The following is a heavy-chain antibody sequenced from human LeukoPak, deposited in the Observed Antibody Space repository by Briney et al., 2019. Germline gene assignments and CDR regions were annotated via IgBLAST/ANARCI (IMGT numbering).Heavy chain of an antibody. J-gene: IGHJ4*02. D-gene: IGHD4-17*01. CDR3: ARTPYGAHFDY. CDR1: GFTVSSNY. Sequence: PGGSLRLSCAASGFTVSSNYMSWVRQAPRKGLEWVSVIYSGGSTYYADSVKGRFTISRDNSKNTLYLQMNSLRAEDTAVYYCARTPYGAHFDYWGQGTLVTVSS. V-gene: IGHV3-53*01. CDR2: IYSGGST.